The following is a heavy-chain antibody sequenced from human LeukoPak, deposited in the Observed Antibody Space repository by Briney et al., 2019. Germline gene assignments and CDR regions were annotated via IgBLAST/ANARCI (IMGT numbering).Heavy chain of an antibody. CDR1: GFTFSSYW. CDR2: IKQDGSDY. D-gene: IGHD3-16*02. Sequence: GGFLRLSCAASGFTFSSYWMSWVRQAPGKGLEWVANIKQDGSDYYYVDSVKGRFTISRDDAKNSLYLQMNSLRAEDTAVYYCAREQTPVIHYYFDSWGQGTLVTVSS. CDR3: AREQTPVIHYYFDS. J-gene: IGHJ4*02. V-gene: IGHV3-7*01.